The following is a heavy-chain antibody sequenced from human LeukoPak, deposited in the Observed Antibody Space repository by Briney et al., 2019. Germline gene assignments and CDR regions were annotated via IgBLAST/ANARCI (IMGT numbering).Heavy chain of an antibody. CDR2: INQSGRT. D-gene: IGHD3-22*01. CDR3: ARGGRITMIVVVITPFDH. V-gene: IGHV4-38-2*01. J-gene: IGHJ4*02. Sequence: SETLSLTCAVSNYFISSGYYWGWIRQPPGKGLEWIGSINQSGRTYYNPFHKSRVTVSVDTSKNQFSLKLTSVTAADTAVYYCARGGRITMIVVVITPFDHWGQGTLVTVSS. CDR1: NYFISSGYY.